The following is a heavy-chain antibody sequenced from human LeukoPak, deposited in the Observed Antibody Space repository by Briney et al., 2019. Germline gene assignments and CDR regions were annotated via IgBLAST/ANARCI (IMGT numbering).Heavy chain of an antibody. D-gene: IGHD3-10*01. Sequence: GASVTVSRKVSGYTLTELSMHWMRQAPGQGLEWMGGVDPEDGETIYAKKFLGRVTMTEVTSTDTAYMELRSLRSEDMAVYYCATGRGGFGELFFDYWGQGTLVTVSS. V-gene: IGHV1-24*01. J-gene: IGHJ4*02. CDR3: ATGRGGFGELFFDY. CDR1: GYTLTELS. CDR2: VDPEDGET.